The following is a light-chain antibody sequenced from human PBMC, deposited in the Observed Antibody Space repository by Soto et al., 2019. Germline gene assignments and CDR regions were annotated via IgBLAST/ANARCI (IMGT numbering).Light chain of an antibody. CDR3: SSYTSSGTLV. Sequence: SALTQPPSVSGSPGQSVTISCTGTSSDVGGYNRVSWYQQPPGTAPKLMIYEVRHRPSGVPDRFSGSKSGNTASLTISGLQTEDEADYYCSSYTSSGTLVFGRGTKLTVL. CDR1: SSDVGGYNR. CDR2: EVR. J-gene: IGLJ2*01. V-gene: IGLV2-18*02.